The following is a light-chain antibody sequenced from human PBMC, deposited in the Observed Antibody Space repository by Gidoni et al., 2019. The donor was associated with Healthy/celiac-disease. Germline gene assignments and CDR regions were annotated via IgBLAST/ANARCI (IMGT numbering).Light chain of an antibody. CDR3: QQYNNWPPLT. CDR1: QSVSSN. V-gene: IGKV3-15*01. Sequence: EIVMTQSPATLSVSPGERATLSCRASQSVSSNLAWYQQQPGQAPRLLIYGASTRATGIPARFSGSVSGPEFTLTISSLQSADFAVYYCQQYNNWPPLTFGGGTKVEIK. CDR2: GAS. J-gene: IGKJ4*01.